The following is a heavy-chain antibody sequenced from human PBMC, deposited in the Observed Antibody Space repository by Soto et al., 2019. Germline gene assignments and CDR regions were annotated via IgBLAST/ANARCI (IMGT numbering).Heavy chain of an antibody. V-gene: IGHV3-9*01. CDR3: AKDMMGARYCSSTSCYNYPAFDI. CDR2: ISWNSGSI. D-gene: IGHD2-2*02. J-gene: IGHJ3*02. CDR1: GFTFSAYA. Sequence: GGSLRLSCAASGFTFSAYAMSWVRQAAGKGLEWVSGISWNSGSIGYADSVKGRFTISRDNAKNSLYLQINSLRAEDTALYYCAKDMMGARYCSSTSCYNYPAFDIWGQGTMVTVSS.